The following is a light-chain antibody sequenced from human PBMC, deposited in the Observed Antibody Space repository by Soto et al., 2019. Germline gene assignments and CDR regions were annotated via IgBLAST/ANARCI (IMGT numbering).Light chain of an antibody. V-gene: IGKV2-30*01. CDR1: RSLAYIDGNTY. Sequence: DVLMTQSPLSLPVTLGQPASISCWSSRSLAYIDGNTYLNWFQQRPGQSPRRLIYNVSNRDSGVPDRFSGSRSCPAFTLKISRVEAEDVAVFYCMQGTHWPPYTFGTGTKLEI. J-gene: IGKJ2*01. CDR2: NVS. CDR3: MQGTHWPPYT.